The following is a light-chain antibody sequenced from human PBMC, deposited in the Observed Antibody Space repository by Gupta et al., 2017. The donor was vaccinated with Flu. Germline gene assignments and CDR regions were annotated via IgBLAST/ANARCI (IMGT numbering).Light chain of an antibody. CDR2: LVS. CDR3: MQGAHWPWA. V-gene: IGKV2-30*01. J-gene: IGKJ1*01. CDR1: QVLVYSDGNTV. Sequence: ISCRSSQVLVYSDGNTVLHLFQHRPGQSPRRLIYLVSPRDSGVPDRFSGSGSGTVFTLKISRVEAEDVGVYFCMQGAHWPWAFGQGTKVEIK.